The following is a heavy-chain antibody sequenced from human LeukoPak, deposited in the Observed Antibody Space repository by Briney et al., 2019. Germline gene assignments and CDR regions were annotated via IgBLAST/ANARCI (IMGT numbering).Heavy chain of an antibody. D-gene: IGHD3-22*01. V-gene: IGHV5-51*01. Sequence: GESLKISCKGSGYSFTSYWIGWVRQMPGKGLEWMGIIYPGDSDTRYSPSFQGQVTISADKSISTAYLQWSSLKASDTAMYYCARLAASKWLLPTEIDYWGQGTLVTVSS. CDR2: IYPGDSDT. CDR3: ARLAASKWLLPTEIDY. CDR1: GYSFTSYW. J-gene: IGHJ4*02.